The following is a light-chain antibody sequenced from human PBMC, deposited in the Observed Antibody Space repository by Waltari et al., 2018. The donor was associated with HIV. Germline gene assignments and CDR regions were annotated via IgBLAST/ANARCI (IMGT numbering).Light chain of an antibody. Sequence: DIQMTQSPSSLSASIGDTVTIPCRASQDISHSVSWFQLQPWKAPKLLVHGAFILQSGVPSRFSGSGSGTDYTLTITGLQAEDFATYFCQQYYGVPLTFGGGTRVDI. CDR2: GAF. J-gene: IGKJ4*01. CDR1: QDISHS. V-gene: IGKV1-NL1*01. CDR3: QQYYGVPLT.